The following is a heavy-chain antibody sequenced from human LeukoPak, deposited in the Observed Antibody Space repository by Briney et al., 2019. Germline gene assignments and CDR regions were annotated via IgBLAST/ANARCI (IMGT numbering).Heavy chain of an antibody. CDR3: AREEDSSGFDDY. J-gene: IGHJ4*02. V-gene: IGHV3-21*01. D-gene: IGHD6-19*01. CDR1: GFTFSSYS. Sequence: GALRLSCAASGFTFSSYSMNWVRQAPGKGLEWVSSISSSSSYIYYADSVKGRFTISRDSAKNSLYLQMNSLRAEDTAVYYCAREEDSSGFDDYWGQGTLVTVSS. CDR2: ISSSSSYI.